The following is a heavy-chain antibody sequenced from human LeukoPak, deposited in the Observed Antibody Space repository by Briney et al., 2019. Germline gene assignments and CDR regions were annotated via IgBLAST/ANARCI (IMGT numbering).Heavy chain of an antibody. CDR2: INPNDGGT. CDR1: GYIFTDYF. Sequence: ASVKVSCKASGYIFTDYFLHWVRQAPGQGLEWMGWINPNDGGTNYAQKFQGRVTMTRDTSINTAYMELSRLRSDDTAVYYCARGDYGDLQYFEDWGQGTLVTVSS. V-gene: IGHV1-2*02. D-gene: IGHD4-17*01. CDR3: ARGDYGDLQYFED. J-gene: IGHJ4*02.